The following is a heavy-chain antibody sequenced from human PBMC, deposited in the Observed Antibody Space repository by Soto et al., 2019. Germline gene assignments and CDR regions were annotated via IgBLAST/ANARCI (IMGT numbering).Heavy chain of an antibody. D-gene: IGHD3-16*01. CDR2: ISANDGGT. CDR3: ARGGGRHLRPLET. V-gene: IGHV1-18*01. J-gene: IGHJ4*01. CDR1: YSVFVTSV. Sequence: QALLEQAGPEVKKPGDSVRIACWLYYSVFVTSVITWLRQAPGQGLAGMGWISANDGGTLSAMKFTDRLVMSTDPMRNMAYLKLWDVTAADSAVYFCARGGGRHLRPLETWGHVTPVTVSS.